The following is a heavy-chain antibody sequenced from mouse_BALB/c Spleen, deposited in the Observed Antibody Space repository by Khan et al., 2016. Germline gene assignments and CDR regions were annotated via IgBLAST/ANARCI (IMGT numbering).Heavy chain of an antibody. D-gene: IGHD1-1*01. V-gene: IGHV3-2*02. CDR1: GYSITSDYA. Sequence: EVQLQESGPGLVKPSQSLSLTCTVTGYSITSDYAWNWIRQFPGNRLEWMGYISYSGSTSYNPSLKSRISITRDTSKNQFFLQLNSVTSEDTATYYCARSDYGDIDAMDYWGQGTSVTVSS. J-gene: IGHJ4*01. CDR2: ISYSGST. CDR3: ARSDYGDIDAMDY.